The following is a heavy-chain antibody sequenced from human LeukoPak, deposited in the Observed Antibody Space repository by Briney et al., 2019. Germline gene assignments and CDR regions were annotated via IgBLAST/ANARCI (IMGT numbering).Heavy chain of an antibody. CDR3: ARVLSIVSRSFDY. CDR2: INPNSGGT. D-gene: IGHD6-6*01. J-gene: IGHJ4*02. Sequence: ASVKVSCKASGYTFTGYYTHWVRQAPGQGLEWMGWINPNSGGTNYAQKFQGRVTMTRDTSISTAYMELSRLRSDDTAVYYCARVLSIVSRSFDYWGQGTLVTVSS. V-gene: IGHV1-2*02. CDR1: GYTFTGYY.